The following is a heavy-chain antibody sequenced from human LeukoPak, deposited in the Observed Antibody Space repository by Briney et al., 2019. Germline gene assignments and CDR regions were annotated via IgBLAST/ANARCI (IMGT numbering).Heavy chain of an antibody. CDR2: ISYDGSNK. J-gene: IGHJ6*02. CDR1: GFSFSDYV. CDR3: ARGDGSGRSYYYYYGMDV. D-gene: IGHD3-10*01. Sequence: GGSLRLSCAASGFSFSDYVMRWARQDPGKGLEWVAVISYDGSNKYYADSVKGRFTISRDNSKKMLYLQMSSLRAEDTAMYYCARGDGSGRSYYYYYGMDVWGQGTTVTVSS. V-gene: IGHV3-30-3*01.